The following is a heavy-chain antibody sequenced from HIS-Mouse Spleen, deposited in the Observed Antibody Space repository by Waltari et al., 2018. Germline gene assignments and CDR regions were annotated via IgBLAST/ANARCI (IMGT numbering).Heavy chain of an antibody. CDR3: ARIAEGYSSGWYAFDY. V-gene: IGHV2-70*15. CDR1: GFSLSTSGTC. CDR2: IDWDDDK. Sequence: QVTLRESGPALVKPTQTLTLTCTCSGFSLSTSGTCVSGIRQPPGKALEWLARIDWDDDKYYSTSLKTRLTISKDTSKNQVVLTMTNMDPVDTATYYCARIAEGYSSGWYAFDYWGQGTLVTVSS. D-gene: IGHD6-19*01. J-gene: IGHJ4*02.